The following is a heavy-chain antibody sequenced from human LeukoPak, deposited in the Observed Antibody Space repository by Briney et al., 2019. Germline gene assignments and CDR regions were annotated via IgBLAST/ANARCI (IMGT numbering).Heavy chain of an antibody. CDR1: GYSFTSYW. D-gene: IGHD5-18*01. CDR2: ISSSSSYI. CDR3: ARDAASNVDTAYYFDY. J-gene: IGHJ4*02. V-gene: IGHV3-21*01. Sequence: GESLKISCKGSGYSFTSYWIGWVRPAPGKGLEWVSSISSSSSYIYYADSVKGRFTISRDNAKISLYLQMNSLRAEDTAVYYCARDAASNVDTAYYFDYWGQGTLVTVSS.